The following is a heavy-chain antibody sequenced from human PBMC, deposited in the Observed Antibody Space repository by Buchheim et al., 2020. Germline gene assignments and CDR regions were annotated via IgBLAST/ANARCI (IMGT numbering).Heavy chain of an antibody. V-gene: IGHV4-59*01. D-gene: IGHD6-6*01. Sequence: QLQLQESGPGLVKPSETLSLTCTVSGGSISSYYWSWIRQPPGKGLEWIGYIYYSGSTNYNPSLKSRVTISVDTSKNQFSLKLSSVTAADTAVYYCARDMRYSSSSSFDWFDPWGQGTL. CDR1: GGSISSYY. J-gene: IGHJ5*02. CDR3: ARDMRYSSSSSFDWFDP. CDR2: IYYSGST.